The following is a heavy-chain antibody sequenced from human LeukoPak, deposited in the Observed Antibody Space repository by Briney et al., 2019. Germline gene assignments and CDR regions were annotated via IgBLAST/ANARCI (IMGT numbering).Heavy chain of an antibody. CDR1: GYTFTSYD. J-gene: IGHJ4*02. D-gene: IGHD4-11*01. CDR2: MNPNSGNT. CDR3: TKSRSGSSNWALQVFDN. V-gene: IGHV1-8*01. Sequence: ASVKVSCKASGYTFTSYDINWVRQATGQGLEWMGWMNPNSGNTGYAQKFQGRVTMTRNTSISTAYMELNSLRAEDTAVYYCTKSRSGSSNWALQVFDNWGQGALVTVSS.